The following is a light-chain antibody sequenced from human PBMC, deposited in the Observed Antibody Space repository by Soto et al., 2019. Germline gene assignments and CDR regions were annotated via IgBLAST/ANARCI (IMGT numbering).Light chain of an antibody. J-gene: IGKJ5*01. CDR1: QSISSY. CDR3: QQLNSFPIT. Sequence: DIQMTQSPSSLSASVGDRVTITCRASQSISSYLNWYQQKPGKAPNVLINVASTLRSGVPSRFSGSGSGTEFTLTITSLQPEDFATYYCQQLNSFPITFGQGTRLEIK. V-gene: IGKV1-9*01. CDR2: VAS.